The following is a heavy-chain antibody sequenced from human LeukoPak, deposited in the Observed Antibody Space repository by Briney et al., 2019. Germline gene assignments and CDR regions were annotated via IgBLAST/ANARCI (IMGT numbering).Heavy chain of an antibody. CDR1: GGTFSKYS. CDR3: ARGTYYYDSSGYYSGSPLDPHFDY. J-gene: IGHJ4*02. CDR2: IIPIFGTA. D-gene: IGHD3-22*01. Sequence: ASVKVSRKASGGTFSKYSISWVRQAPGQGLEWMGGIIPIFGTANYAQKFQGRVTITADESTSTAYMELSSLRSEDTAVYYCARGTYYYDSSGYYSGSPLDPHFDYWGQGTLVTVSS. V-gene: IGHV1-69*13.